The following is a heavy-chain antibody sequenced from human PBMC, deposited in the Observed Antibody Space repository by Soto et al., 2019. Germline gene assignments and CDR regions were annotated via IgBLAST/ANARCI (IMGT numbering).Heavy chain of an antibody. J-gene: IGHJ6*02. CDR1: GFTFSSYG. V-gene: IGHV3-30*18. CDR2: ISYDGSNK. Sequence: SLRLSCAASGFTFSSYGMHWVRQAPGKGLEWVAVISYDGSNKYYADSVKGRFTISRDNSKNTLYLQMNSLRAEDTAVYYCAKEVRPGIGAAGRYYYYGMDVWGQGTTVTVSS. D-gene: IGHD6-13*01. CDR3: AKEVRPGIGAAGRYYYYGMDV.